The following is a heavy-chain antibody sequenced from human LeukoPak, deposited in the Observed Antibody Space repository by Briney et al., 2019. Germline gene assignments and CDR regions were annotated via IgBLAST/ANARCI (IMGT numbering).Heavy chain of an antibody. CDR1: GGSLSSYY. J-gene: IGHJ6*03. CDR2: IYYSGST. Sequence: SETLSLTCTVSGGSLSSYYWSWIRQPLGKGLEWIWYIYYSGSTNYNPSLKSRVTISVDTSKNQFSLKLSSVTAADTAVYYCARVPRSYYYYYYMDVWGKGTTVTVSS. CDR3: ARVPRSYYYYYYMDV. V-gene: IGHV4-59*01.